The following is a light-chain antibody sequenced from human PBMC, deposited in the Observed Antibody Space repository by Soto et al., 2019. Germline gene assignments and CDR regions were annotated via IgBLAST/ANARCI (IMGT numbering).Light chain of an antibody. CDR3: SSYTTSSTLE. CDR2: GVT. Sequence: QSALTQPASVSGSPGQSITISCTGTSSDIGAYNYVSWYQQHPGKTPKLMIYGVTNRPSGVSNRFSGSKSGSTASLTISGLQAEDEADYYCSSYTTSSTLEFGGGTQLPVL. J-gene: IGLJ2*01. CDR1: SSDIGAYNY. V-gene: IGLV2-14*01.